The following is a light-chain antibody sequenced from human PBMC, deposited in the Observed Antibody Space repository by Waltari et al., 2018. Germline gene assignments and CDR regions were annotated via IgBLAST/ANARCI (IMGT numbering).Light chain of an antibody. CDR2: GQN. J-gene: IGLJ2*01. Sequence: SSELTQDPAVSVALGQTVRITCQGDTLRNYYATWYQKKPGQAPVRVIYGQNHRPSGIPDRFSGSNSGNTASLTITGARAEDEADYYCNGRDISGNHVLFGGGTKLTVL. CDR3: NGRDISGNHVL. V-gene: IGLV3-19*01. CDR1: TLRNYY.